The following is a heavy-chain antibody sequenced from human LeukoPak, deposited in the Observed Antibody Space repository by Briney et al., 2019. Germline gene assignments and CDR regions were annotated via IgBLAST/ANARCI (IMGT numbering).Heavy chain of an antibody. CDR2: INSDGSST. Sequence: PGGSLRLSCAASGFTFSSNWMHWVRQAPGKGLVWVSRINSDGSSTNYADSVKGRFTISRDNAKNTLHLQMHSLRAEDTAVYYWVRDLGRAVAPLYCGQGTLVTVSS. CDR3: VRDLGRAVAPLY. CDR1: GFTFSSNW. J-gene: IGHJ4*02. D-gene: IGHD6-19*01. V-gene: IGHV3-74*01.